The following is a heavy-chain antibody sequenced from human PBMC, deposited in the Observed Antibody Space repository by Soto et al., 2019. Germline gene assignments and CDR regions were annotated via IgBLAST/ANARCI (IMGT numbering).Heavy chain of an antibody. V-gene: IGHV4-34*01. CDR2: INHSGST. D-gene: IGHD6-6*01. Sequence: PSETLSLTCAVYGGSFSGYYWSWIRQPPGKGLEWIGEINHSGSTNYNPSLKSRVTISVDTSKNQFSLKLSSVTAADTAVYYCARGPIAARGYYYGMDVWGQGTTVTVSS. J-gene: IGHJ6*02. CDR1: GGSFSGYY. CDR3: ARGPIAARGYYYGMDV.